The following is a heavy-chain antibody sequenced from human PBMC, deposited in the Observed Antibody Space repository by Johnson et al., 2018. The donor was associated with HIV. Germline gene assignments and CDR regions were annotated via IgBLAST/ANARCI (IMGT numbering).Heavy chain of an antibody. V-gene: IGHV3-30*04. D-gene: IGHD2-21*01. CDR3: AKGLHIVVEGDAFDI. CDR2: ISYDGSNK. CDR1: GFTFSSYA. J-gene: IGHJ3*02. Sequence: VQLVESGGGVVQPGRSLRLSCAASGFTFSSYAMHWVRQAPGKGLEWVAVISYDGSNKYYADSVKGRFTISRDNSKNTLYLQMNSLRAEDTAVYYCAKGLHIVVEGDAFDIWGQGTMVTVSS.